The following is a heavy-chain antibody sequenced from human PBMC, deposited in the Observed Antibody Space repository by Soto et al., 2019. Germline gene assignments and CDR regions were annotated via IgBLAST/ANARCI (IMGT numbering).Heavy chain of an antibody. Sequence: QVQLQQWGAGLLKPSETLSLTCAVYGGSFSGYYWSWIRQPPGKGLEWIGEINHSGSTNYNPSLNIRVTISVNTSKNQFSLKLCFVTAADTAVYYCASGYGRNFDYWGQGTLVTVSS. CDR2: INHSGST. J-gene: IGHJ4*02. D-gene: IGHD3-10*01. V-gene: IGHV4-34*01. CDR1: GGSFSGYY. CDR3: ASGYGRNFDY.